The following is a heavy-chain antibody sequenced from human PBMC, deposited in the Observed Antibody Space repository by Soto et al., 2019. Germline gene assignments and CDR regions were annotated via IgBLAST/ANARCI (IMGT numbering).Heavy chain of an antibody. D-gene: IGHD6-13*01. Sequence: SETLCLTCAVAGASFGTYYWSWLRPPPGKGLEWIGYIFYSGHLKYNPSLRSRLTISVDTSKNQFSLKLSSVTAADTAVYYCARHEDIAAAADAFDIWGQGTMVTVSS. J-gene: IGHJ3*02. CDR1: GASFGTYY. CDR2: IFYSGHL. V-gene: IGHV4-59*08. CDR3: ARHEDIAAAADAFDI.